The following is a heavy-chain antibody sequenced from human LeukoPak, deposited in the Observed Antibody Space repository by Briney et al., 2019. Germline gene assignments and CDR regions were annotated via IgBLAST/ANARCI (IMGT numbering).Heavy chain of an antibody. CDR3: ARGGSGLLWFDY. Sequence: SETLSLTCTVSGGSISSGGYYWSWIRQHPGKGLEWIGYIYYSGSTYYNPSLKSRVTISVDTSKNQFSLKLSSVTAADTAVYYCARGGSGLLWFDYWGQGNLVTVSS. CDR2: IYYSGST. CDR1: GGSISSGGYY. D-gene: IGHD3-10*01. J-gene: IGHJ5*01. V-gene: IGHV4-31*03.